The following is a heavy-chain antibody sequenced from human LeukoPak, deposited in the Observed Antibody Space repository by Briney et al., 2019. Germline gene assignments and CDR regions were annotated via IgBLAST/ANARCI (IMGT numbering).Heavy chain of an antibody. D-gene: IGHD2-21*01. J-gene: IGHJ6*02. CDR1: GFTFSSYG. CDR3: ARGQIDYYYYGMDV. Sequence: GGSLRLSCAASGFTFSSYGMHWVCQAPGKGLEWVAVIWYDGSNKYYADSVKGRFTISRDNSKNTLYLQMNSLRAEDTAVYYCARGQIDYYYYGMDVWGQGTTVTVSS. V-gene: IGHV3-33*01. CDR2: IWYDGSNK.